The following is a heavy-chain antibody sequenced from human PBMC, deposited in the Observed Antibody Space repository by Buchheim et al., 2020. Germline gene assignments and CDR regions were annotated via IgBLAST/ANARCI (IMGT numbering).Heavy chain of an antibody. J-gene: IGHJ4*02. CDR3: ARDQTVAGPSTYDY. CDR2: INPDETNI. D-gene: IGHD6-19*01. V-gene: IGHV3-74*01. CDR1: GFTFRRYW. Sequence: EVQLVESGGGLVQPGESLRLSCAVSGFTFRRYWMHWVRQVPGKGLLWVSRINPDETNILYADSVKGRFTISRDNAKNTLYFQMNNLRVEDTAVYYCARDQTVAGPSTYDYWGQG.